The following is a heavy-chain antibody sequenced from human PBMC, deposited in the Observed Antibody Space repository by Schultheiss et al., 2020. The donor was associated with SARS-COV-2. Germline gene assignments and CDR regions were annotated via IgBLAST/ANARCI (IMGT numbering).Heavy chain of an antibody. CDR2: INHSGST. CDR3: ARHGGRYSIKYHFDS. Sequence: SETLSLTCAVYGGSFSGYYWSWIRQPPGKGLEWIGEINHSGSTNYNPSLKSRVTMSVDTSKNQFYLKLSSVTAADTAVYYCARHGGRYSIKYHFDSWGQGTLVTVSS. J-gene: IGHJ4*02. CDR1: GGSFSGYY. D-gene: IGHD5-12*01. V-gene: IGHV4-34*01.